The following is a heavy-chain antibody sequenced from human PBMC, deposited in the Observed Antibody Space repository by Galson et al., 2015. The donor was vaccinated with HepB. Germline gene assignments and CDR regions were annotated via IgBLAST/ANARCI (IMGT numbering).Heavy chain of an antibody. D-gene: IGHD3-16*01. CDR2: ISGSGGSP. J-gene: IGHJ4*02. CDR1: GFTFSDYA. CDR3: PKLTTMTTLGYHDY. V-gene: IGHV3-23*01. Sequence: SLRLSCAASGFTFSDYAMTWVRRVPGKGLGWVSAISGSGGSPYYADSVKGRFTISRDNSKSTLYLQMDSLRAKDTAVYYCPKLTTMTTLGYHDYWGQGTLVTVSS.